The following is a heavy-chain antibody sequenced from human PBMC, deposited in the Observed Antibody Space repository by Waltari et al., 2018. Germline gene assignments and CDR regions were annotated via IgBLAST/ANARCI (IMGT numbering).Heavy chain of an antibody. J-gene: IGHJ6*02. D-gene: IGHD3-10*01. Sequence: EVQLVESGGGLVQPGGSLRLSCAASGFSCSTYWMNWARQVPGEGLVSVARINPNGNTVLYADSVKGRFTTSRDNAKNTLYLQMNSLRDDDTAVYYCARSGFMDVWGQGTTVTVSS. CDR2: INPNGNTV. V-gene: IGHV3-74*01. CDR3: ARSGFMDV. CDR1: GFSCSTYW.